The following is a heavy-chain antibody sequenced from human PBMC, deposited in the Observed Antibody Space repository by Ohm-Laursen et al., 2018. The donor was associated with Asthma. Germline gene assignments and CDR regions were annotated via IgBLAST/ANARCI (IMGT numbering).Heavy chain of an antibody. CDR2: ISYDGSNK. CDR3: AKDYCSGGSCDGMDV. D-gene: IGHD2-15*01. CDR1: GFTFSSYG. Sequence: SLRLSCAASGFTFSSYGMHWVRQAPGKGLEWVAVISYDGSNKYYADSVKGRFTISRDNSKNTLYLQMNSLRAEDTAVYYCAKDYCSGGSCDGMDVWGQGTTVTVSS. V-gene: IGHV3-30*18. J-gene: IGHJ6*02.